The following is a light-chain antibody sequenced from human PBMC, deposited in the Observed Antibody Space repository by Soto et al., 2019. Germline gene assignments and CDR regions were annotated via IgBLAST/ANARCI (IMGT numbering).Light chain of an antibody. V-gene: IGKV1-39*01. CDR2: AAS. Sequence: DIQMTQSPSSLSASVGDRVTITCRASQSISSYLNWYQQKPGKAPKLLIYAASSLESGVPSRFSGSGSGTDFTLTISSLQPADFATYYCQQSYSSPYTFGQGTK. CDR3: QQSYSSPYT. CDR1: QSISSY. J-gene: IGKJ2*01.